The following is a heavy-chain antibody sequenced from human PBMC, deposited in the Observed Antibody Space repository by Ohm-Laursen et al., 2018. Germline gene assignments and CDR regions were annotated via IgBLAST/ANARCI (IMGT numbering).Heavy chain of an antibody. CDR3: AKVHGYSSSWYRDGFDY. V-gene: IGHV3-30*18. J-gene: IGHJ4*02. Sequence: SLRLSCAATGFTFSSYGMHWVRQAPGKGLEWVAVISYDGSNKYYADSVKGRFTISRDNSKNTLYLQMNSLRAEDTAVYYCAKVHGYSSSWYRDGFDYWGQGTLVTVSS. CDR1: GFTFSSYG. D-gene: IGHD6-13*01. CDR2: ISYDGSNK.